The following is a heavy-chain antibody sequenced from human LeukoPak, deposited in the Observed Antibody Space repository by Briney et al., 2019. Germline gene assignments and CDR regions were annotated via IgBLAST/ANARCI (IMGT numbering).Heavy chain of an antibody. D-gene: IGHD5-24*01. CDR1: GGSISSYY. CDR3: AGSREGYNR. CDR2: IYYSGST. Sequence: SETLSLTCTVSGGSISSYYWSWIRQPPGKGLEWIGYIYYSGSTNYNPSLKSRVTISVDTSKNQFSLKLSSVTAADTAVYYCAGSREGYNRWGQGTLVTVSS. J-gene: IGHJ4*02. V-gene: IGHV4-59*01.